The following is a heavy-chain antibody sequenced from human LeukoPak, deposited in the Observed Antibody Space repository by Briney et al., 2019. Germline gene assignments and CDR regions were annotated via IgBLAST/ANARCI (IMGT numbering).Heavy chain of an antibody. V-gene: IGHV3-7*01. D-gene: IGHD3-9*01. CDR3: ARVSSNVRYFDWFSAAGYYYGMDV. J-gene: IGHJ6*02. Sequence: GGSLRLSCAASGFTFSSYWMSWVRQAPGKGLEWVANIKQDGNEKYYVDSVKGRFTISRDNAKNSLYLQMNSLRAEDTAVYYCARVSSNVRYFDWFSAAGYYYGMDVWGQGTTVTVSS. CDR2: IKQDGNEK. CDR1: GFTFSSYW.